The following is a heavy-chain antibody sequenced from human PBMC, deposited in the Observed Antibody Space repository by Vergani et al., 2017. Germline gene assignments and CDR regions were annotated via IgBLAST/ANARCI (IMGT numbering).Heavy chain of an antibody. CDR3: ARGLNGFWRLSYYYYMDV. CDR1: GGTFSSYA. J-gene: IGHJ6*03. D-gene: IGHD3-3*01. V-gene: IGHV1-69*05. Sequence: QVQLVQSGAEVKKPGSSVKVSCKASGGTFSSYAISWVRQAPGQGLEWMGGIIPIFGTANYAQKFQGRVTMTRNTSISTTYMELSSLRSEDTAVYYCARGLNGFWRLSYYYYMDVWGKGTTVTVSS. CDR2: IIPIFGTA.